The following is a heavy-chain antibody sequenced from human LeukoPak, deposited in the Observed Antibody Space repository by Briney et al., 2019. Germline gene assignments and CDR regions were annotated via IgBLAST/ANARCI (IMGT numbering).Heavy chain of an antibody. D-gene: IGHD6-19*01. CDR2: IWHDGSNI. V-gene: IGHV3-33*01. J-gene: IGHJ4*02. Sequence: PGGSLRLSCAASGFTLRSYGMHWVRQAPGKGLEWVAVIWHDGSNINYGDSVKGRFTISRDNAKNSLYLQMNSLRAEDTAVYYCARGPPSSGWFHFDYWGQGTLVTVSS. CDR1: GFTLRSYG. CDR3: ARGPPSSGWFHFDY.